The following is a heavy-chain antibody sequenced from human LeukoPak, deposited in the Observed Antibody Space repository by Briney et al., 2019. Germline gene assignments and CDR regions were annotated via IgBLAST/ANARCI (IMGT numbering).Heavy chain of an antibody. CDR2: MNPNSGNT. CDR1: GYTFTSYD. CDR3: ARSRDGYNNFDY. Sequence: EASVKVSCKASGYTFTSYDINWVRQATGQGLEWMGWMNPNSGNTGYAQKFQGRVTMTRNTSISTAYMELSSLRSEDTAVYYCARSRDGYNNFDYWGQGTLVTVSS. J-gene: IGHJ4*02. V-gene: IGHV1-8*01. D-gene: IGHD5-24*01.